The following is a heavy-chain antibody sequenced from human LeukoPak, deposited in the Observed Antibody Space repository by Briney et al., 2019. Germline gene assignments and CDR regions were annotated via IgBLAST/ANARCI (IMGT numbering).Heavy chain of an antibody. CDR3: ARSPPYYYDSSGALDY. V-gene: IGHV3-21*01. J-gene: IGHJ4*02. D-gene: IGHD3-22*01. CDR1: GFTFSSYS. Sequence: GGSLRLSCAASGFTFSSYSMNWVRQAPGKGLEWVSSISSSSSYIYYADSVKGRFTISRDNAKNSLYLQMNSLRAEDTAVYYCARSPPYYYDSSGALDYWGQGTLVTVSS. CDR2: ISSSSSYI.